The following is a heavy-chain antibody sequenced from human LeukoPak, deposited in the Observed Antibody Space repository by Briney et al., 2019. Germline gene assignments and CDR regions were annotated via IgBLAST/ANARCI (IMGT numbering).Heavy chain of an antibody. J-gene: IGHJ4*02. CDR3: AKDIGSYYDY. Sequence: GGSLRLSCAASGFTFSNYWMSWVRQAPGKGLEWVANIKQDGREKYSVDSVKGRFTISRDNAKNSLYLQMNSLRAEDTAVYYCAKDIGSYYDYWGQGILVTVSS. D-gene: IGHD3-10*01. CDR2: IKQDGREK. CDR1: GFTFSNYW. V-gene: IGHV3-7*01.